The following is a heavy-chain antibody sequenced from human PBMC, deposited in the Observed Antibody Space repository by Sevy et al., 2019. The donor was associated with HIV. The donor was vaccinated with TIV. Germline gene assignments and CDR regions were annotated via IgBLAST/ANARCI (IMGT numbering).Heavy chain of an antibody. D-gene: IGHD3-22*01. Sequence: ASVKVSCKASGYTFTGYYMHWVRQAPGQGLEWMGWINPNSGGTNYAQKFQGRVTMTRDTSISTAYMELSRLRSDDTAVYYYASSATLPYYDSSGYSDYWGQGTLVTVSS. V-gene: IGHV1-2*02. CDR3: ASSATLPYYDSSGYSDY. CDR2: INPNSGGT. CDR1: GYTFTGYY. J-gene: IGHJ4*02.